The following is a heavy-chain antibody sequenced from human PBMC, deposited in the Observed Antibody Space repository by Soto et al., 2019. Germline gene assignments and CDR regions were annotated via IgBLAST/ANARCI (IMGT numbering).Heavy chain of an antibody. J-gene: IGHJ4*02. D-gene: IGHD6-13*01. Sequence: PXESLRLSCAASGFTFSNAWMSWVRQAPGKGLEWVGRIKSKTDGGTTDYAAPVKGRFTISRDDSKNTLYLQMNSLKTEDTAVYYCTTRSYSSSWSIFDYWGQGTLVTVSS. CDR2: IKSKTDGGTT. CDR1: GFTFSNAW. V-gene: IGHV3-15*01. CDR3: TTRSYSSSWSIFDY.